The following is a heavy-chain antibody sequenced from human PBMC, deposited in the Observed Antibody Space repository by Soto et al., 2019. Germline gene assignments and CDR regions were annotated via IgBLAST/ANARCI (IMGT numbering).Heavy chain of an antibody. Sequence: QVQLVESGGGVVQPGRSLRLSCAASGFIFSNYAMHWVRQAPGKGLEWVAARSYHGTNKYYADSVKGRFTFSRDNSKNTLHRKMNSLRPEDTAVYYCVRDKNVLVDDYEDWFDPWGQGALVSGSS. J-gene: IGHJ5*02. D-gene: IGHD3-16*01. V-gene: IGHV3-30-3*01. CDR1: GFIFSNYA. CDR2: RSYHGTNK. CDR3: VRDKNVLVDDYEDWFDP.